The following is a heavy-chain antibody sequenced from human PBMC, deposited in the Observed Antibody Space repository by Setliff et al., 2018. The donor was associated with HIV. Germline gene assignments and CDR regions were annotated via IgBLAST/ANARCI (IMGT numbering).Heavy chain of an antibody. J-gene: IGHJ5*02. CDR3: ARVRYCSGGSCYGGEYWFDP. CDR1: GYTFTGYY. D-gene: IGHD2-15*01. V-gene: IGHV1-2*02. CDR2: INPNNGGT. Sequence: ASVKVSCKASGYTFTGYYMHWVRQAPGQGLEWMGWINPNNGGTNYAQKFQGRVTITADTSTDTAYMELSSLRSEDTAVYYCARVRYCSGGSCYGGEYWFDPWGQGTLVTVSS.